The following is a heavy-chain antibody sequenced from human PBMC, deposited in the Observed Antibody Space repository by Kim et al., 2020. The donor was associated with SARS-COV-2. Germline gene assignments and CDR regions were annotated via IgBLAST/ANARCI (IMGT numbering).Heavy chain of an antibody. D-gene: IGHD3-10*01. J-gene: IGHJ3*02. CDR3: ARSMVRGVRAFDI. V-gene: IGHV3-30*01. Sequence: YADPVKGRLTISRDNSKNPLYLQMNSLRAEDTAVYYCARSMVRGVRAFDIWGQGTMVTVSS.